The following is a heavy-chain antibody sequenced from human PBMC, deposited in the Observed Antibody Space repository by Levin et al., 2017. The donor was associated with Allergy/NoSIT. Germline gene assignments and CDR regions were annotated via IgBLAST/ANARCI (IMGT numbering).Heavy chain of an antibody. CDR3: AGGGFGQWLAYYYYGMDV. V-gene: IGHV3-21*01. J-gene: IGHJ6*02. Sequence: GGSLRLSCAASGFTFSSYSMNWVRQAPGKGLEWVSSISSSSSYIYYADSVKGRFTISRDNAKNSLYLQMNSLRAEDTAVYYCAGGGFGQWLAYYYYGMDVWGQGTTVTVSS. CDR2: ISSSSSYI. D-gene: IGHD6-19*01. CDR1: GFTFSSYS.